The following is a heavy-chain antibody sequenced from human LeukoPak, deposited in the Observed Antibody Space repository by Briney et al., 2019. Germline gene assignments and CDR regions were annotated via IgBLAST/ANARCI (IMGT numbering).Heavy chain of an antibody. Sequence: AGTLRLSRAASGFTITSHDVSWIRQPPGKGLKWTSAISGSGDSTYYADSVKGRFTISRDNSRNTVYLQMNSLRAEDTAVYYCARDFWDDFEYFDLWGRGTLVTVFS. CDR1: GFTITSHD. V-gene: IGHV3-23*01. D-gene: IGHD3-3*01. J-gene: IGHJ2*01. CDR2: ISGSGDST. CDR3: ARDFWDDFEYFDL.